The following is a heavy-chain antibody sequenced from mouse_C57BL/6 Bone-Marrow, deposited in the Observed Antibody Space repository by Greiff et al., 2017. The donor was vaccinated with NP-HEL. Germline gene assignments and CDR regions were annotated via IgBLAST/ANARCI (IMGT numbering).Heavy chain of an antibody. J-gene: IGHJ3*01. D-gene: IGHD1-1*01. Sequence: QVQLQQSGAELARPGASVKLSCKASGYTFTSYGISWVKQRTGQGLEWIGEIYPRSGNTYYNEKFKGKATLTGDKSSSTAYMELRSLTSEDSAVYFCARWDYGRAYWGQGTLVTVSA. CDR3: ARWDYGRAY. CDR1: GYTFTSYG. CDR2: IYPRSGNT. V-gene: IGHV1-81*01.